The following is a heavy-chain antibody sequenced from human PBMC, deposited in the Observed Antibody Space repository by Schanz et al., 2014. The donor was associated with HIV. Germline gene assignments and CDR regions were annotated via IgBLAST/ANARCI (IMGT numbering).Heavy chain of an antibody. CDR2: LSHDGSQK. Sequence: QVQLVESGGGVVQPGRSLRLSCAASGFTFSSYVMHWVRQAPGKGLEWVAVLSHDGSQKFYADSVKGRFTISRDNSKNTLYLQMNSLRAEDTAVYYCARDVSHDSSGHYSDYYYGMDVWGQGTTVTVSS. CDR1: GFTFSSYV. D-gene: IGHD3-22*01. J-gene: IGHJ6*02. CDR3: ARDVSHDSSGHYSDYYYGMDV. V-gene: IGHV3-30*03.